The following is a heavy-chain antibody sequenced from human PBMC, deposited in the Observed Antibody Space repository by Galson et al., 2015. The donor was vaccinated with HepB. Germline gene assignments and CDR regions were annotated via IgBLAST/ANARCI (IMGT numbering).Heavy chain of an antibody. Sequence: SVKVSCKASGYSFPNYAMNWVRQAPGQGFEWMGWINTNTGNPTYAQGFTGRFVFSLDTSVSTAYLQIISLKAEDTGVYYCAREASMGSGYYLDAFDIWGQGTMVTVSS. D-gene: IGHD3-22*01. V-gene: IGHV7-4-1*02. J-gene: IGHJ3*02. CDR2: INTNTGNP. CDR3: AREASMGSGYYLDAFDI. CDR1: GYSFPNYA.